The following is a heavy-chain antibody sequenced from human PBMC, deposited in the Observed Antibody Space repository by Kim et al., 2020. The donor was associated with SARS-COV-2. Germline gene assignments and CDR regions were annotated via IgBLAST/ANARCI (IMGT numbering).Heavy chain of an antibody. J-gene: IGHJ4*02. CDR2: IYYSGST. V-gene: IGHV4-31*03. D-gene: IGHD1-26*01. CDR3: ARGPGSGSTAGDLNY. CDR1: GGSISSGGYY. Sequence: SETLSLTCTVSGGSISSGGYYWSWIRQHPGKGLEWIGYIYYSGSTYYNPSLKSRVTISVDTSKNQFSLKLSSVTAADTAVYYCARGPGSGSTAGDLNYWGQGTLVTVSS.